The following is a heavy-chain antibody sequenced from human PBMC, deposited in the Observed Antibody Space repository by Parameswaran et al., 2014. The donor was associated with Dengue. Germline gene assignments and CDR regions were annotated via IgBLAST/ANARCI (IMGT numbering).Heavy chain of an antibody. Sequence: WVRQAPGQGLEWMGWINPNSGVTNYARKFEGWITMTRDTTISTAYMELSRLKSDDTAVYYCARDLRATTGIIYFAYWGQGSLVTISS. CDR2: INPNSGVT. V-gene: IGHV1-2*04. J-gene: IGHJ4*02. D-gene: IGHD1-26*01. CDR3: ARDLRATTGIIYFAY.